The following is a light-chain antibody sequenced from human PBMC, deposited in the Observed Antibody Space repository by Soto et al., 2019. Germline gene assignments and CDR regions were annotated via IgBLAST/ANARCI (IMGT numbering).Light chain of an antibody. J-gene: IGLJ3*02. Sequence: NFMLTQPHSVSESPGKTVTISCTRSGGSIASNYVQWYQQRPGSAPTTVIYEDNQRPSGVPDRFSASIDISSNSASLTISGLKSEDEADYYCQSYDSTNPWVFGGGTKLTVL. V-gene: IGLV6-57*03. CDR1: GGSIASNY. CDR2: EDN. CDR3: QSYDSTNPWV.